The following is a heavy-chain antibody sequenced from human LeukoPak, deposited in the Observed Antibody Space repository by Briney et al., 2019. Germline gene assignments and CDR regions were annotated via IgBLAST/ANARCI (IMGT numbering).Heavy chain of an antibody. Sequence: GGSLSLSCAAYGFTFSSYSMNLVRQAPGKGLEWVSSISSSSSYIYYADSVKGRFTISRDNAKNSLYLQMNSLRAEDTAVYYCATGDTAMVSFDYWGQGTLVTVSS. V-gene: IGHV3-21*01. D-gene: IGHD5-18*01. CDR3: ATGDTAMVSFDY. CDR2: ISSSSSYI. J-gene: IGHJ4*02. CDR1: GFTFSSYS.